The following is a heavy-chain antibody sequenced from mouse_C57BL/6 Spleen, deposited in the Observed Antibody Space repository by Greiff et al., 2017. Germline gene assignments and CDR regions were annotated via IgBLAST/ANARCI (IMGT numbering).Heavy chain of an antibody. D-gene: IGHD2-2*01. CDR1: GYTFTGYW. Sequence: VQLQQSGAELMKPGASVKLSCKATGYTFTGYWIEWVKQRPGPGLEWIGEILPGSGSTNYNEKFKGKATFTADTSSNTAYMQLSSLTTEDSAINYCARDGGYGRNYGYFDVWGTGTTVTVSS. V-gene: IGHV1-9*01. CDR3: ARDGGYGRNYGYFDV. CDR2: ILPGSGST. J-gene: IGHJ1*03.